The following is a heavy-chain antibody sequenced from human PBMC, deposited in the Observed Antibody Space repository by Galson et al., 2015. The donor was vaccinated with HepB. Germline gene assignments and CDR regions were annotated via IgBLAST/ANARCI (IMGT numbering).Heavy chain of an antibody. V-gene: IGHV1-2*02. D-gene: IGHD3-16*01. CDR1: GYTFTAYY. CDR2: INPNSGDT. J-gene: IGHJ4*02. CDR3: ARDLYTYAYGASDY. Sequence: SVKVSCKASGYTFTAYYMHWMRQAPGQGLEWMGWINPNSGDTNYAQKFQDRVTMTRDTSISTAYMELSGLRSDDTALYYCARDLYTYAYGASDYWGQGTLVTVSS.